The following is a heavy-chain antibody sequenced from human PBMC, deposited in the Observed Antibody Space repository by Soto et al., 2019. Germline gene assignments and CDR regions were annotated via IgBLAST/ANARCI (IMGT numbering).Heavy chain of an antibody. CDR3: ARGIDTAMAHEYYFDY. Sequence: SETLSLTCTVSGGSISSGGYYWSWIRQHPGKGLEWIGYIYYSGSTYYNPSLKSRVTISVDTSKNQFSLKLSSVTAADTAVYYCARGIDTAMAHEYYFDYWGQGTLVTVSS. V-gene: IGHV4-31*03. D-gene: IGHD5-18*01. CDR1: GGSISSGGYY. J-gene: IGHJ4*02. CDR2: IYYSGST.